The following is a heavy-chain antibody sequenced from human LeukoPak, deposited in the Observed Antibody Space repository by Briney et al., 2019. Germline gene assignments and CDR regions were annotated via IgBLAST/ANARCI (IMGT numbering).Heavy chain of an antibody. J-gene: IGHJ5*02. V-gene: IGHV1-2*02. CDR2: INPNSGGT. Sequence: GASVKVSCKASGYSFTGYYMHWVRQAPGQGLEWMGWINPNSGGTNYAQKFQGRVTMTRDTSIDTAYMDLSRLRSDDTAVYYCARATIVNWFDPWGQGTLVTVSS. CDR1: GYSFTGYY. D-gene: IGHD3-16*02. CDR3: ARATIVNWFDP.